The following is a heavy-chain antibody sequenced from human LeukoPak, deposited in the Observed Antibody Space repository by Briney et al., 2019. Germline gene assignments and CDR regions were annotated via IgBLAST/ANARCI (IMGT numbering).Heavy chain of an antibody. Sequence: ASVKVSCKASGYTFTSYYMHWVRQAPGQGLEWMGIINPSGGSTSYAQKFQGRVTMTRDTSTSTVYMELSSLRSEDTAVYYCATSQRDGYNFPIDDYWGQGTLVTVSS. CDR2: INPSGGST. D-gene: IGHD5-24*01. CDR1: GYTFTSYY. V-gene: IGHV1-46*01. CDR3: ATSQRDGYNFPIDDY. J-gene: IGHJ4*02.